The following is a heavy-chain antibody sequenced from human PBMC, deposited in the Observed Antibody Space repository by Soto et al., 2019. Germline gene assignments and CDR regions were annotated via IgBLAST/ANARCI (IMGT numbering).Heavy chain of an antibody. V-gene: IGHV4-34*01. CDR3: ARGRHSGSSGGFDY. J-gene: IGHJ4*02. D-gene: IGHD6-6*01. Sequence: PSETLSLACAVYGGSFSGYYWSWIRQPPGKGLEWIGEINHSGSTNYNPSLKSRVTISVDTSKNQFSLKLSSVTAADTAVYYCARGRHSGSSGGFDYWGQGTLVTVSS. CDR2: INHSGST. CDR1: GGSFSGYY.